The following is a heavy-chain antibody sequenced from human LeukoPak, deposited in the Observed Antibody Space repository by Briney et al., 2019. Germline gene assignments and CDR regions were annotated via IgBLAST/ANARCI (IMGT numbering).Heavy chain of an antibody. CDR3: AGSKYYFDC. CDR2: IYYSGTT. D-gene: IGHD2/OR15-2a*01. Sequence: SETLSLTCIVSSGSLSSYYRSWLRQPPGKGLEWIGYIYYSGTTNYNPSLKSRVTMSVDTSKKQFSLKLSSVTAADTAVYYCAGSKYYFDCWVQGALVTVSS. CDR1: SGSLSSYY. J-gene: IGHJ4*02. V-gene: IGHV4-59*01.